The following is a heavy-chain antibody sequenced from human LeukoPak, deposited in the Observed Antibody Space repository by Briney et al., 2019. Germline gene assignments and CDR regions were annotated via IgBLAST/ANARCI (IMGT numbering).Heavy chain of an antibody. CDR1: GITFSTYA. D-gene: IGHD6-19*01. CDR2: ISSSGGST. CDR3: AKDLWIAVEGTGY. V-gene: IGHV3-23*01. Sequence: AGGSLRLFCAASGITFSTYAMSWVRQAPGKGQEWVSAISSSGGSTYYADSVKGRFTISRDNSKNTLYLQMNSLRAEDTAVYYCAKDLWIAVEGTGYWGQGTLVTVSS. J-gene: IGHJ4*02.